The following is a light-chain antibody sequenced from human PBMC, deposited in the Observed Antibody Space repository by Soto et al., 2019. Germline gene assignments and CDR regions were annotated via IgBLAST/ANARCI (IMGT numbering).Light chain of an antibody. CDR2: AAS. Sequence: DIQMTQSPSSVSASVGDRVTITCRASQDISVWLAWYQQKPGKAPKLLIYAASNLQTGVPSRFSGSGFVTEFTLTLSSLQPEDFATYYCQQANSFPRTFGPGTRVDIK. CDR1: QDISVW. V-gene: IGKV1D-12*01. J-gene: IGKJ3*01. CDR3: QQANSFPRT.